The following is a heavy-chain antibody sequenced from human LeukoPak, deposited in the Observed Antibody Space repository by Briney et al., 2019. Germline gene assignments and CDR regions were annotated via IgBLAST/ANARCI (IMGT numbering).Heavy chain of an antibody. J-gene: IGHJ4*02. CDR1: GFTFSDYG. Sequence: PGGSLRLSCAASGFTFSDYGMHWVRQAPGSGLEWVALIWYDGSNKYYADSVKGRFTIPRDNSKHTLYLQMNSLRAEDTAVYYCARNSFRNSWIDDYWGQGTLVTVSS. CDR3: ARNSFRNSWIDDY. D-gene: IGHD6-13*01. CDR2: IWYDGSNK. V-gene: IGHV3-33*01.